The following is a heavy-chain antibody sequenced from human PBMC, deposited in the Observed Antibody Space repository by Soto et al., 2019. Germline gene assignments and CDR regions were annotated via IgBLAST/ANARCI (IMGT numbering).Heavy chain of an antibody. J-gene: IGHJ3*02. V-gene: IGHV3-23*01. Sequence: GGSLRLSCAASGFTFSSYAMSWVRQAPGKGLEWVSAISGSGGSTYYADSVKGRLTISRDNSKNTLYLQMNSLRAEDTAVYYCAKARTDYDFWSGPRYDAFDIWGQGTMVTVSS. CDR2: ISGSGGST. CDR1: GFTFSSYA. CDR3: AKARTDYDFWSGPRYDAFDI. D-gene: IGHD3-3*01.